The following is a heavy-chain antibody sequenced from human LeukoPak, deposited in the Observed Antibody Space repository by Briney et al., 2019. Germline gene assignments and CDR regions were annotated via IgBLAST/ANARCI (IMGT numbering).Heavy chain of an antibody. V-gene: IGHV4-39*01. Sequence: PSETLSRTCTVSAGSIINRSYYWGWLRQPPGKGLECIASIYYSRSTYYNQSLKTRATISIDTAENQFSMKLSSVTAADTAVYYCARQMVMQSSGWNDYWGQGTLVTVSS. CDR2: IYYSRST. D-gene: IGHD2-8*01. CDR1: AGSIINRSYY. CDR3: ARQMVMQSSGWNDY. J-gene: IGHJ4*02.